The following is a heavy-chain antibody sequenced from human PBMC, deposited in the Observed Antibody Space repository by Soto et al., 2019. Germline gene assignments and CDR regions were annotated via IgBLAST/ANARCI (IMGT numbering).Heavy chain of an antibody. CDR3: ARRDQHGNGNNYFEY. V-gene: IGHV4-39*01. J-gene: IGHJ4*02. D-gene: IGHD2-2*01. CDR2: IYYSGTT. Sequence: PSSTXSLTGTFGVCRIMVFNHYLYWMRQPPGKGLEWIGTIYYSGTTIYNPSLQSRVNMSVDTSKRQFSLKVSSVNAADTAVYFCARRDQHGNGNNYFEYCGQRARV. CDR1: VCRIMVFNHY.